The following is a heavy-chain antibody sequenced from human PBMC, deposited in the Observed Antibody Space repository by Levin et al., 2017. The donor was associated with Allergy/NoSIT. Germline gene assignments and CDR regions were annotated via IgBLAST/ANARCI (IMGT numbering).Heavy chain of an antibody. CDR1: GGSISPSY. D-gene: IGHD3-16*01. CDR3: ARGERLGPDY. Sequence: SQTLSLTCTVSGGSISPSYWSWIRPPPGMGLEWIAYIFHSGVANYNPSLKSRLTVSMDMSKSQFSLHLSSVTAADTAVYYCARGERLGPDYWGQGTLVTVSS. V-gene: IGHV4-59*01. J-gene: IGHJ4*02. CDR2: IFHSGVA.